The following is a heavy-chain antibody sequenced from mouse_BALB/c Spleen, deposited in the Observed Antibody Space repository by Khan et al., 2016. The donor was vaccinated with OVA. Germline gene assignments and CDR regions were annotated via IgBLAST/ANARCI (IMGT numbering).Heavy chain of an antibody. CDR3: ARDTRYYAMDY. CDR2: IWGDGST. V-gene: IGHV2-6-7*01. J-gene: IGHJ4*01. CDR1: GFSLTGYG. Sequence: QVQLKESGPGLVAPSQSLSITCTVSGFSLTGYGVNWVRQSPGKGLEWLGMIWGDGSTDYNSALKYRLSISKDNSNSQVFLKMNSLQTDDTARYYCARDTRYYAMDYWGQGTSVTVSS.